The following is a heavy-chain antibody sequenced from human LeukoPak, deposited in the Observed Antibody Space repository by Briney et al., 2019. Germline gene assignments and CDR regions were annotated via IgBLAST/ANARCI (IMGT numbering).Heavy chain of an antibody. CDR1: GFTFSSYE. V-gene: IGHV3-48*03. J-gene: IGHJ4*02. CDR3: AGGYSGYDYGVFDY. D-gene: IGHD5-12*01. Sequence: PGGSLRLSCVASGFTFSSYEMNWVRQAPGKGLEWVSYISSSGSTIYYADSVKGRFTISRDNAKNSLYLQMNSLRAEDTAVYYCAGGYSGYDYGVFDYWGQGTLVTVSS. CDR2: ISSSGSTI.